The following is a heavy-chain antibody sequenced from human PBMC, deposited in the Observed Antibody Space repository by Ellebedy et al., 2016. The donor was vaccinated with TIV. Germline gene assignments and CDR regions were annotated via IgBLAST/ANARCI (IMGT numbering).Heavy chain of an antibody. CDR3: ARDKSGPQVDAAMETVADY. CDR1: GYTFTGYTFTSYG. CDR2: IRADNGST. V-gene: IGHV1-18*01. D-gene: IGHD5-18*01. J-gene: IGHJ4*02. Sequence: ASVKVSCKASGYTFTGYTFTSYGISRVRQAPGQGLEWMGWIRADNGSTNYAQKLQGRVNMTTDTSTRKAYMEVRSLRSDDTAIYYCARDKSGPQVDAAMETVADYWGQGTLVTVTS.